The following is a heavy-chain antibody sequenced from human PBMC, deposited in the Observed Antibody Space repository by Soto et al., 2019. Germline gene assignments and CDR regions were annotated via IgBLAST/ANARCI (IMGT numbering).Heavy chain of an antibody. Sequence: EVQLLESGGGLVQPGGSLRLSCAASGFTFSSYAMTWVRQAPGKGLEWVSTISAGGGSTYYADSVKGRFTISRDNSKNTLCLQMNSLRAEDTAIYYCAKVDTVTRSFDYWGQGTLVTVSS. V-gene: IGHV3-23*01. D-gene: IGHD4-17*01. CDR3: AKVDTVTRSFDY. CDR2: ISAGGGST. J-gene: IGHJ4*02. CDR1: GFTFSSYA.